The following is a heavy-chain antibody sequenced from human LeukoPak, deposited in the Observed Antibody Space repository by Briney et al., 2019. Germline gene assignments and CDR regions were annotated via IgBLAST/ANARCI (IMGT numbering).Heavy chain of an antibody. J-gene: IGHJ3*02. CDR3: ARSRRGSYSVAFDI. V-gene: IGHV6-1*01. CDR1: GDSVSSNSAG. Sequence: QTLSLTCALSGDSVSSNSAGWYWIKQSPSRGLEWLGRTYYRSNWNNYYSLSVKSRITINPDTTNNQFYLQLNSVTPEDTAVYYCARSRRGSYSVAFDIWGQGTMVTVSS. D-gene: IGHD1-26*01. CDR2: TYYRSNWNN.